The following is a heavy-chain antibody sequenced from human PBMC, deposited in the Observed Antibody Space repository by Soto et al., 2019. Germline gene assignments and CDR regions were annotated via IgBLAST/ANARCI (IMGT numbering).Heavy chain of an antibody. V-gene: IGHV3-23*01. CDR3: AKDRRAGGNYGFYSDF. CDR1: GFTFSSYG. J-gene: IGHJ4*02. D-gene: IGHD1-7*01. Sequence: EVQLLESGGGLVQPGGSLRLSCAASGFTFSSYGMTWVRQAPGKGLEWVSFSSATGAGTYYADSVKGRFTISRDNSKNTVYLQMTRLRADDTAVYYCAKDRRAGGNYGFYSDFWGQGALVIVSS. CDR2: SSATGAGT.